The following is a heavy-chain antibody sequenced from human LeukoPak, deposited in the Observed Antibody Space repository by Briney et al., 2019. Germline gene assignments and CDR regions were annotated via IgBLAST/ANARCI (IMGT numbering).Heavy chain of an antibody. J-gene: IGHJ6*02. CDR2: IYYSGST. Sequence: DPSETLSLTCTVSGVSVSSYYWSWIRQPPGKGLEWIGYIYYSGSTNYNPSLMSRVTISVDTSKNQFSLKLSSVTAADTAVYHCARDNWNYGSSMDVWGQGTTVTVSS. V-gene: IGHV4-59*02. CDR1: GVSVSSYY. CDR3: ARDNWNYGSSMDV. D-gene: IGHD1-7*01.